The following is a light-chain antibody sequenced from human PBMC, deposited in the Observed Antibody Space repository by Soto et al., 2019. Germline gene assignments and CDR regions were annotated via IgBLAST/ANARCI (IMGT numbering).Light chain of an antibody. CDR3: SSYTGDNTFV. V-gene: IGLV2-14*01. J-gene: IGLJ1*01. Sequence: QSALTQPASVSGSPGQSITISCTGTSSDVGGYNYVSWYQQYPGKAPKLMIYGVNNRPSGVSNRFSGSRSGNTASLTISGLQPEDEAEYYCSSYTGDNTFVFGSGTKLTVL. CDR1: SSDVGGYNY. CDR2: GVN.